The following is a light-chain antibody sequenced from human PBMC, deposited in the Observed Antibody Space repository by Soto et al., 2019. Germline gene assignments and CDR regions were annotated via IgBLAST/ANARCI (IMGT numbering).Light chain of an antibody. V-gene: IGLV1-44*01. Sequence: QSALTQPPSASGTPGQRVTFSCSGSSSNVGGNSVNWYQHLPGAAPKLLIYSHSQRPSGVPDRFSGSKSGTSASLAISGLQSDDEADYYCAEWDDSMNGYVFGTGTXV. CDR2: SHS. CDR3: AEWDDSMNGYV. CDR1: SSNVGGNS. J-gene: IGLJ1*01.